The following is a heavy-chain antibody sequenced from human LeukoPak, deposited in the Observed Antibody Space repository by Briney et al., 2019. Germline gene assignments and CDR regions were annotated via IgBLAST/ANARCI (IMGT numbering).Heavy chain of an antibody. CDR1: GPTFSSYA. CDR2: ISDSGGGT. V-gene: IGHV3-23*01. Sequence: GGSLRLSCAPSGPTFSSYAMTWVRQAPGKGLEWVSGISDSGGGTYYADSVKGRFTISRDNSKNTVHLQMNSLRAEDTALYYCAKGYNTGWFESWGQGALVTVSS. CDR3: AKGYNTGWFES. D-gene: IGHD1-14*01. J-gene: IGHJ5*01.